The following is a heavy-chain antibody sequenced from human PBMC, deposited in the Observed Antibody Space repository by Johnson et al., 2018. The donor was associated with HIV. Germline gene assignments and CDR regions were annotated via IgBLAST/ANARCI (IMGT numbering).Heavy chain of an antibody. V-gene: IGHV3-7*01. J-gene: IGHJ3*02. D-gene: IGHD2-2*02. Sequence: MQLVESGGGVVRPGGSLRLSCAASGFTFDDYAMSWVRQAPGKGLEWVANIKQDGSEKYYVDSVKGRFTISRDNAKNSLYLQMNSLRAEDTAVYYCARDDTEADGAFDIWGQGTMVSVSS. CDR3: ARDDTEADGAFDI. CDR1: GFTFDDYA. CDR2: IKQDGSEK.